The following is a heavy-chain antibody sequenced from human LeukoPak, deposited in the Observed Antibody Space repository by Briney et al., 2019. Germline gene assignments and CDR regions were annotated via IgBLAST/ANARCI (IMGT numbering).Heavy chain of an antibody. CDR3: AGEKFDS. J-gene: IGHJ5*01. CDR2: VSYEGTIK. V-gene: IGHV3-30*14. CDR1: GFAFSNFA. Sequence: PGGSLRLSCAASGFAFSNFAMHWVRQAPGKGLERVAVVSYEGTIKYYTESAKGRFTISRDNSGNIISLQMNNLTTDDTATYYCAGEKFDSWGQGALVTVSP.